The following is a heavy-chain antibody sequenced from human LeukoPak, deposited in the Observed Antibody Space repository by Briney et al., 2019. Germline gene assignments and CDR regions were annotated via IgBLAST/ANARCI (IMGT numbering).Heavy chain of an antibody. CDR3: ARDPSFSSLYGSGWYGPDY. J-gene: IGHJ4*02. CDR1: GYTFTSYA. Sequence: ASVKVSCKASGYTFTSYAMHWVRQAPGQRLEWMGWINAGNGNTKYSQKFQGRVTITRDTSASTAYMELSSLRSEDTAVYYCARDPSFSSLYGSGWYGPDYWGQGTLVTVSS. CDR2: INAGNGNT. V-gene: IGHV1-3*01. D-gene: IGHD6-19*01.